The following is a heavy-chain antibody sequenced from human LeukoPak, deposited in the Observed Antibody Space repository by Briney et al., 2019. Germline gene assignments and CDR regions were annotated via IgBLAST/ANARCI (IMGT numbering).Heavy chain of an antibody. D-gene: IGHD6-13*01. CDR2: IYTSGST. CDR1: GGSISSYY. J-gene: IGHJ4*02. Sequence: SETLSLTCTVSGGSISSYYWSWIRQPAGKGLEWIGRIYTSGSTNYNPSLKSRVTMSVDTSKNQFSLKLSSVTAADTAVYYCARVGAAAAGTIAFDYWGQGTLVTVSS. V-gene: IGHV4-4*07. CDR3: ARVGAAAAGTIAFDY.